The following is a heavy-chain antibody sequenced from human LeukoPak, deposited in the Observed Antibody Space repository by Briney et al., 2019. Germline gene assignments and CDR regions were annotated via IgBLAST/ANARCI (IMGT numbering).Heavy chain of an antibody. CDR3: AREYSSSWAIFDY. J-gene: IGHJ4*02. CDR1: GGSFSSGRYY. D-gene: IGHD6-13*01. Sequence: SETLSLTCTVSGGSFSSGRYYWSWIRQPPGKGLEWIGYISYSGSTNYSPSLKSRVTISVDTSKNQFSLKLSSVTAADTAVYYCAREYSSSWAIFDYWGQGTLVTVPS. CDR2: ISYSGST. V-gene: IGHV4-61*01.